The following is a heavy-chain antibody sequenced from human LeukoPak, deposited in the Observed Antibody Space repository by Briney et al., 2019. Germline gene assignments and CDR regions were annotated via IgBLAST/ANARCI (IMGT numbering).Heavy chain of an antibody. D-gene: IGHD6-13*01. CDR2: INSNGGST. J-gene: IGHJ4*02. CDR1: DFTFRNAW. CDR3: EAFAAAGKGIDY. Sequence: GGSLRLSCAASDFTFRNAWMSWVRQAPGKGLEYFSAINSNGGSTNYANPVKGRFSISRDNSKNTLYLQMNSLRAEDTAVYYCEAFAAAGKGIDYWGQGTLVTVSS. V-gene: IGHV3-64*01.